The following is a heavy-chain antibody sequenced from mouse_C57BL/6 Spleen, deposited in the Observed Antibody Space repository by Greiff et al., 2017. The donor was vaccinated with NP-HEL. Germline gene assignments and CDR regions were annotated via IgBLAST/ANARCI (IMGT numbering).Heavy chain of an antibody. Sequence: EVHLVESGGGLVQPGGSMKLSCVASGFTFSNYWMNWVRQSPEKGLEWVAQIRLKSDNYATHYAESVKGRFTISRDDSKSGVYLQMNNLRAEDTGIYYCTGGYYVDYAMDYWGQGTSVTVSS. CDR1: GFTFSNYW. D-gene: IGHD2-3*01. CDR3: TGGYYVDYAMDY. V-gene: IGHV6-3*01. CDR2: IRLKSDNYAT. J-gene: IGHJ4*01.